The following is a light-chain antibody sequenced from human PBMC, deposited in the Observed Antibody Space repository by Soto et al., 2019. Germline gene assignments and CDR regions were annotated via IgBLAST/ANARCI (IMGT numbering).Light chain of an antibody. CDR3: AAWDDSLNVVV. CDR1: SSNIGSNT. J-gene: IGLJ2*01. Sequence: QSVLTQPPSVSGTPGQRVTIACSGSSSNIGSNTVNWYQQLPGTAPQLLIYSNNQRPSGVPDRFSGSKSGTSASLAISGLQSEDEADYYCAAWDDSLNVVVFGGGTQLTVL. V-gene: IGLV1-44*01. CDR2: SNN.